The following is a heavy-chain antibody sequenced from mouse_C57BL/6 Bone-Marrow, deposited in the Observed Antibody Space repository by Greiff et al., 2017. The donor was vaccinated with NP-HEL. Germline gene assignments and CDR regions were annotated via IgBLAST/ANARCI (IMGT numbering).Heavy chain of an antibody. CDR2: INPNNGGT. J-gene: IGHJ2*01. D-gene: IGHD6-2*01. CDR1: GYTFTDYN. V-gene: IGHV1-22*01. CDR3: ARWGRSLFDY. Sequence: VHVKHSGPELVKPGASVKMSCKASGYTFTDYNMHWVKQSHGKSLEWIGYINPNNGGTSYNQKFKGKATLTVNKSSSTAYMELRSLTSEDSAVYYCARWGRSLFDYWGQGTTLTVSS.